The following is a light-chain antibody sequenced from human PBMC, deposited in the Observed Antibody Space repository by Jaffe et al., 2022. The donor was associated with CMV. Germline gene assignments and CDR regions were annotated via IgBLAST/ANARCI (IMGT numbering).Light chain of an antibody. CDR1: QNTRNW. CDR2: EAS. J-gene: IGKJ1*01. V-gene: IGKV1-5*03. CDR3: QQYDSYPLT. Sequence: DIQMTQSPSSLSASVGDRVTITCRASQNTRNWLAWYQQKPGKAPKVLIYEASSLESGVPSRFSGSGYGTEFTLTISSLDPDDCATYYCQQYDSYPLTFGQGTKVEIK.